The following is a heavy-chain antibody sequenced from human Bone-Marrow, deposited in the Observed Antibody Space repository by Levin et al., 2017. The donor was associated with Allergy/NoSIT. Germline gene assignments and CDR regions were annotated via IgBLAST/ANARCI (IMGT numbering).Heavy chain of an antibody. CDR1: GFTFSSYG. D-gene: IGHD1-26*01. V-gene: IGHV3-33*01. J-gene: IGHJ4*02. CDR2: IWYDGSNK. Sequence: PGGSLRLSCAASGFTFSSYGMHWVRQAPGKGLEWVAVIWYDGSNKYYADSVKGRFTISRDNSKNTLYLQMNSLRAEDTAVYYCARDHIVGASGVVYWGQGTLVTVSS. CDR3: ARDHIVGASGVVY.